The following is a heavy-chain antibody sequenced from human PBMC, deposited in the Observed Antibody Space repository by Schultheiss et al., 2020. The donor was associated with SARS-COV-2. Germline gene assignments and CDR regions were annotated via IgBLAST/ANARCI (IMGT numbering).Heavy chain of an antibody. V-gene: IGHV3-33*06. D-gene: IGHD2-15*01. CDR1: GFTFSTYG. CDR2: TWFDGSNE. CDR3: AKVSCSGGRCYSISYYYYGMDV. J-gene: IGHJ6*02. Sequence: GGSLRLSCAASGFTFSTYGMHWVRQAPGKGLEWVAVTWFDGSNEYYADSVKGRFTISRDNSKNTLYLQMNSLRAEDTAVYYCAKVSCSGGRCYSISYYYYGMDVWGQGTTVTVSS.